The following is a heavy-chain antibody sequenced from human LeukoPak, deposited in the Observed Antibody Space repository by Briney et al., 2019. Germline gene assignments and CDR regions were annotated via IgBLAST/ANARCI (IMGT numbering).Heavy chain of an antibody. V-gene: IGHV4-59*01. CDR2: IYYSGST. D-gene: IGHD3-9*01. CDR3: ARDLPDILTGSLGWYYYGMDV. Sequence: SETLSLTCTVSGGSISSYYWSWIRQPPGKGLEWIGYIYYSGSTNYNPSLKSRVTISVDTSKNQFSLKLSSVTAADTAVYYCARDLPDILTGSLGWYYYGMDVWGKGTTVTVSS. CDR1: GGSISSYY. J-gene: IGHJ6*04.